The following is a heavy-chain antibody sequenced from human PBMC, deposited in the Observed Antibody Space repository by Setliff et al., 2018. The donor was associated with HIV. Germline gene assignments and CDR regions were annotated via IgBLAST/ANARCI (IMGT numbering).Heavy chain of an antibody. D-gene: IGHD3-9*01. CDR2: INAGNGNT. CDR1: GYAFTSYA. Sequence: ASVKVSCKASGYAFTSYAMHWVRQAPGQRLEWMGWINAGNGNTKYSQKFQGRLTITRDTSASTAYMELSSLRSEDTAVYYCARSGLVYDDVLTGPPTDYWGQGTLVTVSS. CDR3: ARSGLVYDDVLTGPPTDY. J-gene: IGHJ4*02. V-gene: IGHV1-3*01.